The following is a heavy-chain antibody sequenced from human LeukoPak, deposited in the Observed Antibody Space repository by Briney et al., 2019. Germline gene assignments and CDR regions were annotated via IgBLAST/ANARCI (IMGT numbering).Heavy chain of an antibody. CDR3: ARAAQNWNNAPYFDF. V-gene: IGHV4-59*08. D-gene: IGHD1/OR15-1a*01. Sequence: SETLSLTCTVSGGSISSYYWSWIRQPPGKGLEWIGYIYYSGSTNYNPSLKSRLTMSVDTSKNQFSLKLSSVTAADTAVYYCARAAQNWNNAPYFDFWGQETLVTVSS. CDR1: GGSISSYY. J-gene: IGHJ4*02. CDR2: IYYSGST.